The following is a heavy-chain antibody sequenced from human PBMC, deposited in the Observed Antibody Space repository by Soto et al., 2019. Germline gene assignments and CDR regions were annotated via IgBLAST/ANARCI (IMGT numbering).Heavy chain of an antibody. CDR1: GFTFSSYW. J-gene: IGHJ3*02. CDR3: ARGVRGAYGLDI. V-gene: IGHV3-74*01. D-gene: IGHD2-21*01. Sequence: EVQLVESGGGLVQPGGSLRLSCAASGFTFSSYWMHWVRQAPGKGLVWVSRINSDGSRTNYADSVKGRFTISRDKAKTKLYLQMNSQRAEETAVYYRARGVRGAYGLDIWGQGTMVTVSS. CDR2: INSDGSRT.